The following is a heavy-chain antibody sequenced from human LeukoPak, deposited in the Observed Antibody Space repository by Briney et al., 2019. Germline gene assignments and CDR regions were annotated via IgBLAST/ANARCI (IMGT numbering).Heavy chain of an antibody. V-gene: IGHV5-51*01. D-gene: IGHD6-13*01. J-gene: IGHJ4*02. Sequence: GESLKISCKASGYRFALHWIGWVRQMPGKGLEWMGIIYLDDSETRYSPSFQGQVTISADKSNRTAYLQWTSLKASDTAMYFCASDSSKVRFNYWGQGTLVTVSS. CDR1: GYRFALHW. CDR3: ASDSSKVRFNY. CDR2: IYLDDSET.